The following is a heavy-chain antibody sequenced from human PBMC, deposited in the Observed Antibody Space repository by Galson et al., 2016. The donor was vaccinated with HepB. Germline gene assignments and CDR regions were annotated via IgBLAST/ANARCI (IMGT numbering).Heavy chain of an antibody. CDR3: ASSDYDYVWGTYRGLLNY. CDR1: GFTFSTYG. V-gene: IGHV3-33*01. Sequence: SLRLSCAASGFTFSTYGMHWVRQAPGKGLEWVAVVWYDESTQYYVDSVKGRFTIPRDNSKNTLYLQMNSLRAEDTAIYYCASSDYDYVWGTYRGLLNYWGQGTLVTVSS. CDR2: VWYDESTQ. D-gene: IGHD3-16*02. J-gene: IGHJ4*02.